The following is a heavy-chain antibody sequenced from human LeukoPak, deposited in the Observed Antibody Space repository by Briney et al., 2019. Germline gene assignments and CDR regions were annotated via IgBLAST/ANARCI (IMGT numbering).Heavy chain of an antibody. CDR3: AREWSHHYDSSGYLDY. CDR1: GGSISSYY. CDR2: IYTSGST. V-gene: IGHV4-4*07. D-gene: IGHD3-22*01. Sequence: PSETLSLTCTVSGGSISSYYWSWIRQPAGKGLEWIGRIYTSGSTNYNPSLKSRVTISVDKSKNQFSLKLSSVTAADTAVYYCAREWSHHYDSSGYLDYWGQGTLVTVSS. J-gene: IGHJ4*02.